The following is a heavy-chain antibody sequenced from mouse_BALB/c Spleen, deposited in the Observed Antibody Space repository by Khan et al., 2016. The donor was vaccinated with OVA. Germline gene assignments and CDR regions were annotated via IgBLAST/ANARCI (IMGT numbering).Heavy chain of an antibody. CDR1: GYSIPSGYG. Sequence: EVQLQESGPGLVKPSQSLSLTCTVTGYSIPSGYGWNWIRQFPGTKLEWMGYISYRGSTNYNPSLTSRLSLTRDTSKNQFFLQLNSVTTEDTATYYCARTARIKYWGQGTTRTVSS. V-gene: IGHV3-2*02. J-gene: IGHJ2*01. D-gene: IGHD1-2*01. CDR2: ISYRGST. CDR3: ARTARIKY.